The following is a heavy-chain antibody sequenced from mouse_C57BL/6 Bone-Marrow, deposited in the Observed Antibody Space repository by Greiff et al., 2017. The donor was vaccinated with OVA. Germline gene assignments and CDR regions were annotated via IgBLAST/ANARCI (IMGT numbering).Heavy chain of an antibody. Sequence: EVQLQQSGAELVRPGASVKLSCTASGFNIKDDYMHWVKQRPEQGLEWIGWIDPENGDTEYASKFQGKATITADTSSNTAYMQLSSLTSEDSAVYYCARLTTVVADFDYWGQGTTLTVSS. D-gene: IGHD1-1*01. CDR3: ARLTTVVADFDY. V-gene: IGHV14-4*01. J-gene: IGHJ2*01. CDR2: IDPENGDT. CDR1: GFNIKDDY.